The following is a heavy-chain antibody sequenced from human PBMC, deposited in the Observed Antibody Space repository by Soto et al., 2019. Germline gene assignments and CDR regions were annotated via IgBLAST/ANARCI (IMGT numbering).Heavy chain of an antibody. CDR3: ARTYCGDCYSYPQN. D-gene: IGHD2-21*02. V-gene: IGHV3-33*01. CDR1: GFVFSSYG. CDR2: IWNDGSNK. J-gene: IGHJ1*01. Sequence: PGGSLRLSCVASGFVFSSYGMHWVRQAPGKGLEWVAVIWNDGSNKHYADSVKGRFTISRDNSKNTLYLQMNSLRVEDTAVYYCARTYCGDCYSYPQNWGKGTLVTVSS.